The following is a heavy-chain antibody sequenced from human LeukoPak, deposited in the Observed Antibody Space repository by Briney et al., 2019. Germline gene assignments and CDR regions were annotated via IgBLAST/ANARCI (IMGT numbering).Heavy chain of an antibody. D-gene: IGHD3-16*01. CDR2: VHNSGST. Sequence: SETLSLTCSVSGGSVSGYYWSWIRQSPGKGLEWIASVHNSGSTNYNPSLKSRATISLDTAKRQLSLDLTSVTAADTAVYYCARGAGWLIDYWGQGILVTVSS. CDR1: GGSVSGYY. J-gene: IGHJ4*02. V-gene: IGHV4-59*02. CDR3: ARGAGWLIDY.